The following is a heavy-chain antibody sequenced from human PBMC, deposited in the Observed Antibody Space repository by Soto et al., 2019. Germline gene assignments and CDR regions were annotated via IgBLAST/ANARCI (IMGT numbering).Heavy chain of an antibody. Sequence: GASVKVSCKASGYTFTGYYMHWVRQAPGQGLEWMGWINPNSGGTNYAQKFQGWVTMTRDTSISTAYMELSRLRSDDTAVYYCARDWGIGIPDGSYYFDYWGQGTLVTVSS. CDR1: GYTFTGYY. D-gene: IGHD3-16*01. J-gene: IGHJ4*02. CDR3: ARDWGIGIPDGSYYFDY. CDR2: INPNSGGT. V-gene: IGHV1-2*04.